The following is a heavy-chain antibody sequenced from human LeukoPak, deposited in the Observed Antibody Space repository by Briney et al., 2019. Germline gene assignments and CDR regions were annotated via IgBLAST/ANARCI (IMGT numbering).Heavy chain of an antibody. J-gene: IGHJ6*02. CDR1: GFTFSSYS. CDR3: ARQTYYYDSSGYSYGMDV. CDR2: SSSSSSYI. Sequence: GGSLRLSCAASGFTFSSYSMNWVRQAPGKGLEWVSSSSSSSSYIYYADSVKGRFTISRDNAKNSLYLQMNSLRAEDTAVYYCARQTYYYDSSGYSYGMDVWGQGTTVTVSS. V-gene: IGHV3-21*01. D-gene: IGHD3-22*01.